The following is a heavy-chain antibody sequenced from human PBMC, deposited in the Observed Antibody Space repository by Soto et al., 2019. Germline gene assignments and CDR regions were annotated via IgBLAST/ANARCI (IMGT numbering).Heavy chain of an antibody. CDR3: ARGRGAAADYFDF. J-gene: IGHJ4*02. V-gene: IGHV3-11*05. Sequence: QVQLVESGGGLVKPGGSLRLSCAVSGFTFSDYYMTWIRQAPGTGLDWVSYISSSTSHTNYADSVKGRFTIPRDNAKNALFLQMNGLRAEDTAVYYCARGRGAAADYFDFWGQGTLVTVSS. D-gene: IGHD6-13*01. CDR1: GFTFSDYY. CDR2: ISSSTSHT.